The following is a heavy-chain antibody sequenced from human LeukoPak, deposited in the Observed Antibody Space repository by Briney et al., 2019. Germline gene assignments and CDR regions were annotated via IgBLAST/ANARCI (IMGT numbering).Heavy chain of an antibody. V-gene: IGHV1-2*02. CDR3: ARTRGGFMVRGVIPFGY. Sequence: GASVKVSCKASGYTFTGYYMHWVRQAPGQGLEWMGWINPNSGGTNYAQKFQGRVTMTRDTSISTAYMELSRLRSDDTAVYYCARTRGGFMVRGVIPFGYWGQGTLVTVSS. J-gene: IGHJ4*02. CDR2: INPNSGGT. D-gene: IGHD3-10*01. CDR1: GYTFTGYY.